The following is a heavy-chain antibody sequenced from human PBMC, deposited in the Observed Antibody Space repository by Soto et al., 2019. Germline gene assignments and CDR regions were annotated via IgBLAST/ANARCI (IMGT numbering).Heavy chain of an antibody. CDR3: ARDRYLTYYYDSSGYYYFEY. Sequence: ASVKISCKASGYTFTSYYMHWVRQAPGQGLEWMGIINPSGGSTSYAQKFQGRVTMTRDTSTSTVYMELSSLRSEDTAVYYCARDRYLTYYYDSSGYYYFEYWGEGTLVTVSS. V-gene: IGHV1-46*01. CDR2: INPSGGST. J-gene: IGHJ4*02. D-gene: IGHD3-22*01. CDR1: GYTFTSYY.